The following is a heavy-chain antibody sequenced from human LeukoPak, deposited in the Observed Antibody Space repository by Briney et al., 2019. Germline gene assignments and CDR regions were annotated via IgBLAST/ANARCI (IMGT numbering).Heavy chain of an antibody. Sequence: PGGSLRLSCAASGFTFSSYWMHWVRQAPGKGLVWVSRISGDGTSTGYADSVKGRFTISRDNAKNMLYLQMNSLRDEDTAVYYCGRQQAAAGDYWGQGTLVTVS. CDR3: GRQQAAAGDY. CDR1: GFTFSSYW. J-gene: IGHJ4*02. CDR2: ISGDGTST. V-gene: IGHV3-74*01. D-gene: IGHD6-13*01.